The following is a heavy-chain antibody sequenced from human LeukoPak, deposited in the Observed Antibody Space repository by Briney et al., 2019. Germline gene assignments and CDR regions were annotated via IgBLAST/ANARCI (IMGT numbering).Heavy chain of an antibody. Sequence: GGSLRLSCAASGFTFSSFGIHWVRQAPGKGLEWVTFIRYDGTNKYYADSVKGRFTISRDNSMNTLYLQMNSLRAEDTAVYYCARVLHKRNYDSSVYYGYWGQGTLVTVSS. V-gene: IGHV3-30*02. D-gene: IGHD3-22*01. CDR1: GFTFSSFG. CDR3: ARVLHKRNYDSSVYYGY. CDR2: IRYDGTNK. J-gene: IGHJ4*02.